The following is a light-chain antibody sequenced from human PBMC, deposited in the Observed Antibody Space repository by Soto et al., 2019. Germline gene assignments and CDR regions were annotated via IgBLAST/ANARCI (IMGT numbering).Light chain of an antibody. Sequence: AIRMTQSPSSFSASTGDRVTITCRASQGISSYLAWYQQKPGKAPKLLIYAASTLQSGVPSRCSGSGSGTDFTLTISCLQSEDFATYYCQQYDSYPQTFGQGTKLESK. J-gene: IGKJ2*01. CDR3: QQYDSYPQT. V-gene: IGKV1-8*01. CDR2: AAS. CDR1: QGISSY.